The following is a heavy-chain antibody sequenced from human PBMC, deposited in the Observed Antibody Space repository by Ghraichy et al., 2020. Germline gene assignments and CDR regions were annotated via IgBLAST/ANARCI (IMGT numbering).Heavy chain of an antibody. CDR2: FDPEDGET. Sequence: ASVKVSCRVSGYTLTELSMHWVRQAPGKGLEWMGGFDPEDGETIYTQKFQGRVTMTEDTSTDTAYMELSSLRPEDTAVYYCATGRSWMQLWDSFDYWGQGTLVTVSS. CDR1: GYTLTELS. J-gene: IGHJ4*02. V-gene: IGHV1-24*01. CDR3: ATGRSWMQLWDSFDY. D-gene: IGHD5-18*01.